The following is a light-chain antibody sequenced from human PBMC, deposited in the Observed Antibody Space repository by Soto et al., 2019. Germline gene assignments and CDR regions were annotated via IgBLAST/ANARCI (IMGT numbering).Light chain of an antibody. J-gene: IGLJ1*01. CDR1: SSDVGGYDY. Sequence: QSVLTQPASVSGSPGQSITISCAGTSSDVGGYDYVSWYQQHPGKAPRLMIYAVSNRPSEISNRFAGSKSGNTASLTISGLQAEDEADYYCNSYTSSSTFVFGTGTKVTVL. CDR3: NSYTSSSTFV. CDR2: AVS. V-gene: IGLV2-14*03.